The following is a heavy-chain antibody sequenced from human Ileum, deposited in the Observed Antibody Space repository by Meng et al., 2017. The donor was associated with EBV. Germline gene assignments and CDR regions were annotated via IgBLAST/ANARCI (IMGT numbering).Heavy chain of an antibody. J-gene: IGHJ4*02. CDR3: AGDPHSGSPH. CDR1: GGSVSSAHSF. Sequence: QVQHGESGPVLVTLWETFSRTCSGSGGSVSSAHSFWTSIRQPPGKGLEWIGYMSYSGSTNYSPPLESRVTISVDTSKNQFSLKLSSVTAADTAVYYCAGDPHSGSPHWGQGTLVTVSS. D-gene: IGHD1-26*01. CDR2: MSYSGST. V-gene: IGHV4-61*01.